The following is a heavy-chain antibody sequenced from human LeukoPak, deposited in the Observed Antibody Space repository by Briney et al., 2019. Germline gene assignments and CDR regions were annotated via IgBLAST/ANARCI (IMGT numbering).Heavy chain of an antibody. CDR2: IYYSGST. D-gene: IGHD5-18*01. Sequence: PSETLSLTCTVSGGSISSYYWSWIRQPPGKGLEWIGYIYYSGSTNYNPSLKSRVTISVDTSKNQFSLKLSSVTAADTAVYYCARVGSYGQYYFDYWGQGTLFTVSS. V-gene: IGHV4-59*01. CDR3: ARVGSYGQYYFDY. CDR1: GGSISSYY. J-gene: IGHJ4*02.